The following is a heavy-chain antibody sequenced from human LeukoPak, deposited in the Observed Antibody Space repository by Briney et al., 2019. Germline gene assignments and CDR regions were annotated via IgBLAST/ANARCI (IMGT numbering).Heavy chain of an antibody. Sequence: ASVKVSCKASGGTFSSYAISWVRQAPGQGLEWMGWISAYNGNTSYAQKFQGRVTMTRDTSTSTVYMELSSLRSEDTAVYYCARVPPYGSGSYFDYWGQGTLVTVSS. J-gene: IGHJ4*02. D-gene: IGHD3-10*01. CDR2: ISAYNGNT. CDR1: GGTFSSYA. V-gene: IGHV1-18*01. CDR3: ARVPPYGSGSYFDY.